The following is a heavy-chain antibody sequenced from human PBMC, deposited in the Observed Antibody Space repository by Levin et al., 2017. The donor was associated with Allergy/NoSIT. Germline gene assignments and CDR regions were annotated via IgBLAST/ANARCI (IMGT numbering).Heavy chain of an antibody. D-gene: IGHD1-14*01. J-gene: IGHJ4*02. V-gene: IGHV3-23*01. CDR2: ISGSGATT. Sequence: GSLRLSCAASGVTFSSNAMNWVRQAPGEGLEWVSVISGSGATTFYADSVKGRFTISRDNSKNTLYLQMNTLRAEDTAVYYCAKSRSSPTRDFDYWGQGTLVTVSS. CDR1: GVTFSSNA. CDR3: AKSRSSPTRDFDY.